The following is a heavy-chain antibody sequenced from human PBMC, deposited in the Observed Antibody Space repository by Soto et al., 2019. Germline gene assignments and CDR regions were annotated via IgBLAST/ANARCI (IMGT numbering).Heavy chain of an antibody. V-gene: IGHV4-31*03. CDR2: IYYSGST. CDR3: ARDAIAAAGSNGFDY. J-gene: IGHJ4*02. D-gene: IGHD6-13*01. CDR1: GGSISSGGYY. Sequence: QVQLQESGPGLVKPSQTLSLTCTVSGGSISSGGYYWSWIRQHPGKGLEWIGYIYYSGSTYYNPSLKSRVTISVDTSKKQFSLKLSSVTAADTAVYYCARDAIAAAGSNGFDYWGQGTLVTVSS.